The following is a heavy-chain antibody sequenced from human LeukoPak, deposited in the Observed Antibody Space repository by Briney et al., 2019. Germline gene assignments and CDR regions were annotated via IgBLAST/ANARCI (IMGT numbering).Heavy chain of an antibody. Sequence: PSQTLSLTCTVSGGSISSGDYYWSWIRQPPGKGLEWIGYIYYSGSTYYNPSLKSRVTISVDTSKNQFSLKLSSVTAADTAVYYCAREGLYCSGGSCYDGMDVWGQGTRSPSP. CDR3: AREGLYCSGGSCYDGMDV. V-gene: IGHV4-30-4*01. CDR2: IYYSGST. CDR1: GGSISSGDYY. D-gene: IGHD2-15*01. J-gene: IGHJ6*02.